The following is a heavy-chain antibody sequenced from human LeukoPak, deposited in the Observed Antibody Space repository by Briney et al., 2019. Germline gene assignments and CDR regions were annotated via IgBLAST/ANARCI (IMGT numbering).Heavy chain of an antibody. J-gene: IGHJ1*01. V-gene: IGHV3-53*01. Sequence: GGSLRLSCAASGFTVSGTDVSWVRQAPGEGLEWVSIIYSGGGTKYADSVKGRFSISRDNSKKNLYLQMTSLRTDDTAVYYCARGASGYFDSRLDCWGQGTLVTVSS. D-gene: IGHD3-9*01. CDR1: GFTVSGTD. CDR3: ARGASGYFDSRLDC. CDR2: IYSGGGT.